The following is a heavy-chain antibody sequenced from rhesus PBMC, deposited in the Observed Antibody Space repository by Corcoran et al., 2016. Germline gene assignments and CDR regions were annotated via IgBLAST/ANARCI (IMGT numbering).Heavy chain of an antibody. V-gene: IGHV4S10*01. J-gene: IGHJ4*01. CDR3: AREIITPVPTFDY. CDR2: IYGSSTST. Sequence: QVQLQESGPGVVKPSETLSLTCAVSGCSIIDSYRWGWIPQPPGKGLEWIGYIYGSSTSTNNNPSLKSRVTISKDTSKNQFSLKLSSVTAADTAVYYCAREIITPVPTFDYWGQGVLVTVSS. D-gene: IGHD3S6*01. CDR1: GCSIIDSYR.